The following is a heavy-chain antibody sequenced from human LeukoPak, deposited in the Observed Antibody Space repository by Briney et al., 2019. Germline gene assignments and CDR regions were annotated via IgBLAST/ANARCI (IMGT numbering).Heavy chain of an antibody. D-gene: IGHD5-24*01. J-gene: IGHJ4*02. V-gene: IGHV1-2*02. CDR1: GYTFTSYG. Sequence: ASVKVSCKASGYTFTSYGISWVRQAPGQGLEWMGWINPNSGGTNYAQKFQGRVTMTRDTSISAAYMELSRLRSDDTAVYYCARGVRRDGSLPYWGQGTLVTVSS. CDR2: INPNSGGT. CDR3: ARGVRRDGSLPY.